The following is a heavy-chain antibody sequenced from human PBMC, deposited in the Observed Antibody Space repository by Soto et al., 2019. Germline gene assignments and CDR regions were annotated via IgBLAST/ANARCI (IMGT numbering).Heavy chain of an antibody. Sequence: QVQLQESGPGLVKPSETLSLTCTVSGGSISSYYWSWIRQPPGKGLEWIGYIYYSGSTNYYPSLKSGVTISVDTSKNQFSLKLSSVTAADTAVYYCARRYGTLFDYWGQGTLVTVSS. D-gene: IGHD4-17*01. J-gene: IGHJ4*02. V-gene: IGHV4-59*08. CDR2: IYYSGST. CDR3: ARRYGTLFDY. CDR1: GGSISSYY.